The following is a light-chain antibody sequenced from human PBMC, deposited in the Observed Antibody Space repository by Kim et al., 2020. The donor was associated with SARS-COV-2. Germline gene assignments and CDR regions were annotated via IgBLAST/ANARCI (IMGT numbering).Light chain of an antibody. CDR1: NNDVGSYTL. Sequence: GQSITISCTGSNNDVGSYTLVSWYQQYPGKAPKLMIYEVTKRPSGVSNRFSGSKSGNTASLTISGLQAEDEADYYCCSYVGNDIYVYGTGTQLTVL. CDR2: EVT. CDR3: CSYVGNDIYV. J-gene: IGLJ1*01. V-gene: IGLV2-23*02.